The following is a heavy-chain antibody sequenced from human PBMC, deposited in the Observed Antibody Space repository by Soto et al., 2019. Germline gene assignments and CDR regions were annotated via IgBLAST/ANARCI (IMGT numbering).Heavy chain of an antibody. J-gene: IGHJ6*02. Sequence: EVQLLESGGGLVPPGGSLRLSCAASGFTFSAYAMSWVRQAPGKGLEWVSALRDAGSSPYYADSVKGRFTISRDNSKNTLYLQMVSLRAEDTALYYCAKMTSDSYGRNYGMDVWGQGTTVTVSS. CDR2: LRDAGSSP. CDR1: GFTFSAYA. D-gene: IGHD5-18*01. CDR3: AKMTSDSYGRNYGMDV. V-gene: IGHV3-23*01.